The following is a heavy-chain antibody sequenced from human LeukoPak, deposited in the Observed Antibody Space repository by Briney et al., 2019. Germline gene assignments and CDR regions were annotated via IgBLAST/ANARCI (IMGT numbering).Heavy chain of an antibody. CDR2: INHSGST. Sequence: SETLSLTCAVYVGSFSGYYWSWMRQPPGKGLEGIGEINHSGSTNYNPSLKSRVTISVDTSKNQFSLKLSSVTAADTAVYYCARGSPVRYFDWLFNWFDPWGQGTLVTVSS. CDR1: VGSFSGYY. CDR3: ARGSPVRYFDWLFNWFDP. J-gene: IGHJ5*02. V-gene: IGHV4-34*01. D-gene: IGHD3-9*01.